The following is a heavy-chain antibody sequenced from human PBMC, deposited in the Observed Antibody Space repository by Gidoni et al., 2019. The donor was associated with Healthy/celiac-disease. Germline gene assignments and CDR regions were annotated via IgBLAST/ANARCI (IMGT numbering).Heavy chain of an antibody. CDR3: ASNYYDSSGYYSSLAFDY. CDR2: IYTSGGT. V-gene: IGHV4-61*02. D-gene: IGHD3-22*01. Sequence: QVQLQESGPGLVKPSQTLSLTCTVSGGPIRSGSYYWSWVRQPAGKGLGWIGRIYTSGGTNYNPALKSRVTISVDTSKNQFSLKLSSVTAADTAVYYCASNYYDSSGYYSSLAFDYWGQGTLVTVSS. J-gene: IGHJ4*02. CDR1: GGPIRSGSYY.